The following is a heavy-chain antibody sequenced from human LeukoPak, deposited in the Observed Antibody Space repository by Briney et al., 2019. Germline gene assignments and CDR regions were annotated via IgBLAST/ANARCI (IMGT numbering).Heavy chain of an antibody. V-gene: IGHV1-24*01. D-gene: IGHD2-2*01. J-gene: IGHJ6*02. CDR2: FDPEDGET. CDR1: GYTLTELS. Sequence: ASVKVSCKVSGYTLTELSMHWVRQASGKGLEWMGGFDPEDGETIYAQKFQGRVTMTEDTSTVTAYMELNSLRSDDTAVYYCATDPGEIVPAAKGPRGDYCYGMDVWGQGTTVTVSS. CDR3: ATDPGEIVPAAKGPRGDYCYGMDV.